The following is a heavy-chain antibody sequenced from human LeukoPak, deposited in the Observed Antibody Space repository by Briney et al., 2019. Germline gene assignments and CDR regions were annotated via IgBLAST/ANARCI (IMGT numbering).Heavy chain of an antibody. CDR2: VYPGDSST. J-gene: IGHJ4*02. CDR3: ARRGDSYGRFDY. D-gene: IGHD5-18*01. CDR1: GYSFPTYW. V-gene: IGHV5-51*01. Sequence: GESLKISCKGSGYSFPTYWIGWVRQMPGKGLEWMGIVYPGDSSTRYSPSFQGQVTISADKSICTAYLQWSSLKASDTAMYYCARRGDSYGRFDYWGQGILVTVSS.